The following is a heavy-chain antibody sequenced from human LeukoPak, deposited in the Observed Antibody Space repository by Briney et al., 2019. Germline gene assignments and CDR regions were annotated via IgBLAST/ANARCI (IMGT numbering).Heavy chain of an antibody. CDR1: GYTFTSYA. CDR3: ARNGYYDSSGYYYFDY. V-gene: IGHV1-69*13. CDR2: IIPIFGTA. J-gene: IGHJ4*02. Sequence: SVKVSCKPSGYTFTSYALSWVRQAPGQGLEWMGGIIPIFGTANYAQKFQGRVTITADESTSTAYMELSSLRSEDTAVYYCARNGYYDSSGYYYFDYWAREPWSPSPQ. D-gene: IGHD3-22*01.